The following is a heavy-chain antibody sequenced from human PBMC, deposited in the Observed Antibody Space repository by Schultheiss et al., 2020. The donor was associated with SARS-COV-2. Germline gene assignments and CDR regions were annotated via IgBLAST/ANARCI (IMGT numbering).Heavy chain of an antibody. CDR1: GYSFTSYW. D-gene: IGHD1-26*01. J-gene: IGHJ6*02. CDR3: ARHVLWEARRLDEGMDV. Sequence: GGSLRLSCKGSGYSFTSYWIGWVRQMPGKGLEWMGIIYPGDSDTRYNPSFQGQVTISADKSITTAYLQWGSLKASDTATYYCARHVLWEARRLDEGMDVWGQGTTVTVAS. V-gene: IGHV5-51*01. CDR2: IYPGDSDT.